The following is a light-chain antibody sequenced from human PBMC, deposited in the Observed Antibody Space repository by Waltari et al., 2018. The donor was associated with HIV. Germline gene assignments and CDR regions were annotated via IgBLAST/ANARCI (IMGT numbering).Light chain of an antibody. CDR1: SGGIASNY. CDR3: QSYDSSNHVV. V-gene: IGLV6-57*01. CDR2: EHN. Sequence: NFMLTQTHSVSESPGKTVTISCTRSSGGIASNYVQWYQQRPGSSPTTVIYEHNQRPSGVPDRFSGSIDSSSNSASLTISGLKTEDGADYYCQSYDSSNHVVFGGGTKVTVL. J-gene: IGLJ2*01.